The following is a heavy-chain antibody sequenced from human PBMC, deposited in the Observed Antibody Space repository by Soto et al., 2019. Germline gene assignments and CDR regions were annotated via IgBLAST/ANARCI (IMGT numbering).Heavy chain of an antibody. CDR3: ARDRSTIFGVVITAGYYGMDV. Sequence: QVHLVQPGAEVKKPGASVKVSCKASDDTFTDYYIHWVRQAPGQGLEWLGWINPHSGGTKYVQEFQGRVTMTRDTSINTAYMELSRLTSDDTAVYFCARDRSTIFGVVITAGYYGMDVWCQGTAVTVSS. CDR2: INPHSGGT. J-gene: IGHJ6*02. CDR1: DDTFTDYY. V-gene: IGHV1-2*02. D-gene: IGHD3-3*01.